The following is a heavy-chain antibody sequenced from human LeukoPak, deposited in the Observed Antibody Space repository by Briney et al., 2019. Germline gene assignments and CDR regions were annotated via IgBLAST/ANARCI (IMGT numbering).Heavy chain of an antibody. CDR2: ISGTGPTT. CDR1: GFTFSSYA. J-gene: IGHJ5*02. D-gene: IGHD6-13*01. CDR3: AKDRVAAAGTAFNWFDP. Sequence: GGSLRLSCAASGFTFSSYAMSWVRQSPGKWLEWVSGISGTGPTTHYADSVKGRFTISRDNSKNTVFLQMNSLTVEDTAVYYCAKDRVAAAGTAFNWFDPWGQGTLVTVSS. V-gene: IGHV3-23*01.